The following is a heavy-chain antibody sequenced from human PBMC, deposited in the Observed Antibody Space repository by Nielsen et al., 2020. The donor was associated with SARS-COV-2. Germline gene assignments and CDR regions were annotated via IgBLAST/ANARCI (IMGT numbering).Heavy chain of an antibody. CDR3: ARVWRGSAQYFDY. Sequence: SETLSLTCTVSGYSISSGYYWGWIRQPPGKGLEWIGAMYHSGSTDYNPSLKSRVTISVDTSKNQFSLRLSSVTAADTALYYCARVWRGSAQYFDYWGQGTLVTVSS. J-gene: IGHJ4*02. D-gene: IGHD5-12*01. CDR2: MYHSGST. CDR1: GYSISSGYY. V-gene: IGHV4-38-2*02.